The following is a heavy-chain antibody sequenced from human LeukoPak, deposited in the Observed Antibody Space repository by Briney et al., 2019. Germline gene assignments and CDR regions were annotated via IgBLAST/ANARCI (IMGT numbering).Heavy chain of an antibody. D-gene: IGHD3-9*01. CDR2: IYYTGST. V-gene: IGHV4-59*01. CDR3: ASSPDILTGYYNDY. Sequence: PSETLSLTCTVSGASISSYFWSWIRQPPGTGLEWIGYIYYTGSTNYNPSLKSRISISVDTSNNQFSLQLSSVTAADTAVYYCASSPDILTGYYNDYWGQGTLVTVSS. J-gene: IGHJ4*02. CDR1: GASISSYF.